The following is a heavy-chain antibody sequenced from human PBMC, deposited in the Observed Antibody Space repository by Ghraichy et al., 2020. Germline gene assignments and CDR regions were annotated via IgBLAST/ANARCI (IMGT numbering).Heavy chain of an antibody. V-gene: IGHV1-69*04. CDR3: ASASCGGDCYAYYYYYGIDV. CDR1: GGTFSSYA. Sequence: SVKVSCKASGGTFSSYAISWVRQAPGQGLEWMGRIIPILGIANYAQKFQGRVTMTADKSTSTAYMELSSLRSEDTAVYYCASASCGGDCYAYYYYYGIDVGSQGTTVTVYS. CDR2: IIPILGIA. J-gene: IGHJ6*02. D-gene: IGHD2-21*02.